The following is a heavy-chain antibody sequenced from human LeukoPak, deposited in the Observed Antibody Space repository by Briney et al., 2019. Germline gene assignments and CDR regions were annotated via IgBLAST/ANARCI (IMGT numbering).Heavy chain of an antibody. CDR2: ISSSSSNI. Sequence: GGSLRLSCAASGFTFSSYSMNWVRQAPGKGLEWVSSISSSSSNIYYADSVKGRFTISRDNAKNSLYLQMNSLRAEDTAVYYCESGPGAFDIWGQGTMVTVSS. CDR3: ESGPGAFDI. CDR1: GFTFSSYS. V-gene: IGHV3-21*01. J-gene: IGHJ3*02. D-gene: IGHD3-10*01.